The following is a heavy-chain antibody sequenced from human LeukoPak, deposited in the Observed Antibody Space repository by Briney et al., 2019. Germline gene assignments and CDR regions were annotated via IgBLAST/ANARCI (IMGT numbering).Heavy chain of an antibody. J-gene: IGHJ3*02. D-gene: IGHD3-22*01. CDR3: ASQDSNTAFDI. CDR2: IKQDGSEK. CDR1: GFNFSRSW. Sequence: GGSLRLSCAASGFNFSRSWMSWVRQAPGKGLEWVANIKQDGSEKNYVDSVKGRFTISRDNAKNSLYLQLNSLRAEDTAVYYCASQDSNTAFDIWGQGTMVTVSS. V-gene: IGHV3-7*02.